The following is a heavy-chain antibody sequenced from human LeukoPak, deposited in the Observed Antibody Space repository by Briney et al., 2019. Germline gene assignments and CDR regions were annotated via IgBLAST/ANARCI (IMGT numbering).Heavy chain of an antibody. J-gene: IGHJ6*03. V-gene: IGHV3-30*02. CDR2: IHYDGSNN. CDR1: GFTFSSYA. Sequence: GGSLRLSCAASGFTFSSYAMHWVRQAPGKGLEWVAFIHYDGSNNYYADSVKGRFTISRDNSKNTLYLQMNSLRAEDTAVYYCAKDLHVSGSYNYYYYMDVWGKGTTVTISS. D-gene: IGHD3-10*01. CDR3: AKDLHVSGSYNYYYYMDV.